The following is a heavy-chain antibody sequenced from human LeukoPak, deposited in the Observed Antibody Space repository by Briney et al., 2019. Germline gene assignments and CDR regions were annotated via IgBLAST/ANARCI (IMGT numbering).Heavy chain of an antibody. CDR1: GFTFSSNA. CDR3: ARGYCSSTSCRKPYYFDY. V-gene: IGHV3-23*01. D-gene: IGHD2-2*01. Sequence: GGSLRLSCAASGFTFSSNAMSWVRQAPGKGLEWVSAISGSGGSTYYADSVKGRFTISRDNSKNTLYLQMNSLRAEDTAVYYCARGYCSSTSCRKPYYFDYWGQGTLVTVSS. CDR2: ISGSGGST. J-gene: IGHJ4*02.